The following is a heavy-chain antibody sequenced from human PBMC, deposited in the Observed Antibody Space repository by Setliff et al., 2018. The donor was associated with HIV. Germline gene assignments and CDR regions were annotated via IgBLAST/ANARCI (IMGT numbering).Heavy chain of an antibody. Sequence: SGPTLVNPTQTLTLTCTFSGFSLSTSGVCVSWIRQPPGKALEWLARIDWDDDKYYSTSLKTRLTISKDTSKNQVVLKMTNMDPVDTATYYCAHSPRRGYGYASFYYHYYYMDVWGKGTTVTVSS. J-gene: IGHJ6*03. CDR1: GFSLSTSGVC. CDR2: IDWDDDK. CDR3: AHSPRRGYGYASFYYHYYYMDV. V-gene: IGHV2-70*12. D-gene: IGHD5-18*01.